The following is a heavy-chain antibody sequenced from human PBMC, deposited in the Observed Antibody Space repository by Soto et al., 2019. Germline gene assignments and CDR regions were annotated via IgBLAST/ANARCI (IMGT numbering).Heavy chain of an antibody. Sequence: QVQLLQSGAEVKKPGSSVKVSCKASGGTFSSYAISWVRKHPGQVLEWMGGIIPLFGTTNYAQKFQDRVTITADESTSTAYMELTRLRSEDTAVYYCARHHSSTWYSPFDYWGQGTLVTVSS. CDR3: ARHHSSTWYSPFDY. D-gene: IGHD6-13*01. CDR2: IIPLFGTT. CDR1: GGTFSSYA. V-gene: IGHV1-69*01. J-gene: IGHJ4*02.